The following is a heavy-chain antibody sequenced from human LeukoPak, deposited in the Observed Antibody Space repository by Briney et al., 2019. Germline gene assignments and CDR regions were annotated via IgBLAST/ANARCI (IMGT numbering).Heavy chain of an antibody. Sequence: GGSLRLSCAASVFTFTSYSMNWVRQAPGRGREGVSTISGGGGRPYYADSVKGRFTISRDNSKNTLYLQVNSLRAEDTAVYYCAKGGKWDVTPFDYWGQGTLVTVSS. CDR2: ISGGGGRP. CDR1: VFTFTSYS. J-gene: IGHJ4*02. D-gene: IGHD1-26*01. CDR3: AKGGKWDVTPFDY. V-gene: IGHV3-23*01.